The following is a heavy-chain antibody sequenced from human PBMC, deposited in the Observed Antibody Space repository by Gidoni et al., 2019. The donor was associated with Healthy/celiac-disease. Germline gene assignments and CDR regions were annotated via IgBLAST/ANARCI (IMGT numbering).Heavy chain of an antibody. J-gene: IGHJ4*02. D-gene: IGHD2-15*01. CDR2: IYYSGST. V-gene: IGHV4-39*07. CDR3: ARGEGYCSGGSCYSN. CDR1: GGSISSSSYY. Sequence: LQLHDPAPGLVKPSDTLSLTCTVSGGSISSSSYYWGWIRQPPAKGLEWIGSIYYSGSTYYNPSLKSRVTISVDTSKTQFSLKLSSVTAADTAVYYCARGEGYCSGGSCYSNWGQGTLVTVSS.